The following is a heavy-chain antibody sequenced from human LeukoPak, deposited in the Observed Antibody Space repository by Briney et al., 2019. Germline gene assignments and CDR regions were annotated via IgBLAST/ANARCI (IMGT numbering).Heavy chain of an antibody. CDR2: MNPNSGNT. CDR1: GYTFTRYD. V-gene: IGHV1-8*01. CDR3: ERGRRKAVAGTRVVYYYYMDV. D-gene: IGHD6-19*01. Sequence: GASVKVSRKASGYTFTRYDINWVRHAPGQGLEWMGWMNPNSGNTGYAQKFQGRDTKTRNTTISTAYMDLSSQRSEDTAVYLCERGRRKAVAGTRVVYYYYMDVWVKGTTVTVSS. J-gene: IGHJ6*03.